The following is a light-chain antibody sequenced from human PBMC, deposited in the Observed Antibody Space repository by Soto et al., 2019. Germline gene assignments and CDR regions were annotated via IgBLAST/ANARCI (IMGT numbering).Light chain of an antibody. CDR1: QDIRSY. J-gene: IGKJ5*01. CDR2: AAS. CDR3: QQSYSTPIT. V-gene: IGKV1-39*01. Sequence: DIQLTQAPSFLSSSAGDTVTITCRASQDIRSYLAWYQQKAGKAPKLLIYAASSLQSGVPSRFSGSGSGTDFTLTISSLQPEDFATYYCQQSYSTPITFGQGTRLEIK.